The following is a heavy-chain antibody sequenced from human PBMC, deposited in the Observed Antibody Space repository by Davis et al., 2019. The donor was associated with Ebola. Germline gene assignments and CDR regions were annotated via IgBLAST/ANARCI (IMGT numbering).Heavy chain of an antibody. CDR1: GYTFSSYD. CDR2: MSPNSGNT. D-gene: IGHD2-21*01. V-gene: IGHV1-8*01. Sequence: AASVKVSRKASGYTFSSYDIIWVRQATGQGLECVGWMSPNSGNTGYAQKFQGRVTMTRENSMSTAYMELSSLRSEDTAVYFCARGGVAYSDLDYWGQGTLVAVSS. CDR3: ARGGVAYSDLDY. J-gene: IGHJ4*02.